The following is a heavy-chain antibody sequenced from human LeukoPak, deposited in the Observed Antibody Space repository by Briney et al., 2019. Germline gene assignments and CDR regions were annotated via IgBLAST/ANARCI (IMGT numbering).Heavy chain of an antibody. CDR1: GFTFSSYA. Sequence: GGSLRLSCAASGFTFSSYAMHWVRQASGKGLEWVAVISYDGSNKYYADSVKGRFTISRDNSKNTLYLQMNSLRAEDTAVYYCARDSGGYNGIGAFDIWGQGTMVTVSS. J-gene: IGHJ3*02. CDR2: ISYDGSNK. V-gene: IGHV3-30-3*01. D-gene: IGHD5-24*01. CDR3: ARDSGGYNGIGAFDI.